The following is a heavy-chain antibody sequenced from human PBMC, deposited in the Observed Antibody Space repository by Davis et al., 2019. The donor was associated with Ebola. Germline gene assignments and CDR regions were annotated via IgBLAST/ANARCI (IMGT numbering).Heavy chain of an antibody. Sequence: GESLKISCAASGFTFSSYAMSWVRQAPGKGLEWVSAISGSGGSTYYADSVKGRFTISRDNSKNTLYLQMNSLRAEDTAVYYCAKTFHCTNGVCSFGGMDVWGQGTTVTVSS. CDR2: ISGSGGST. J-gene: IGHJ6*02. CDR1: GFTFSSYA. V-gene: IGHV3-23*01. CDR3: AKTFHCTNGVCSFGGMDV. D-gene: IGHD2-8*01.